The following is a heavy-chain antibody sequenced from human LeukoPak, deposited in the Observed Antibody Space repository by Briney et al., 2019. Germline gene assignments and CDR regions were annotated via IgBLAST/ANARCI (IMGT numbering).Heavy chain of an antibody. Sequence: PGGSLRLSCAASGFTFSSYWMHWVRQAPGKGLVWVSRINSDGSSTSYADSVKGRFTISRDNAKNTLYLQMNSLRAEDTAVYYCARVRSGSYPDYYYYGMDVWGQGTTVTVSS. CDR3: ARVRSGSYPDYYYYGMDV. D-gene: IGHD1-26*01. V-gene: IGHV3-74*01. J-gene: IGHJ6*02. CDR1: GFTFSSYW. CDR2: INSDGSST.